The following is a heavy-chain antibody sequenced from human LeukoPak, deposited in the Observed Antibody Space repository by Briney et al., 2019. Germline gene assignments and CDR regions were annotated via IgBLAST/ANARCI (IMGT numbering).Heavy chain of an antibody. V-gene: IGHV3-30-3*01. CDR2: ISYDGNNK. J-gene: IGHJ4*02. Sequence: GGSLRLSCAASGFSFSVCAMHWVRQAPGKGLEWVATISYDGNNKHYTDSVEGRFTISRDNSKNTLYLQMNTLRVEDTAMYYCVRGVTIYDSSGYFDYWGQGTLVTVS. CDR3: VRGVTIYDSSGYFDY. D-gene: IGHD3-22*01. CDR1: GFSFSVCA.